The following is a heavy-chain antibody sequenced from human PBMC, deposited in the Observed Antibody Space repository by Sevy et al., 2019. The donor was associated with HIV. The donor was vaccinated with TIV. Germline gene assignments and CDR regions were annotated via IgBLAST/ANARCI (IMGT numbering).Heavy chain of an antibody. D-gene: IGHD6-13*01. CDR2: TRNKADSYTT. J-gene: IGHJ4*02. CDR3: ATHAGIAAAGRVFDY. V-gene: IGHV3-72*01. Sequence: GGSLRLSCAASGFTFSDHYMEWVRQAPGKGLEWVGRTRNKADSYTTEYAASVKGRFTIARDDSKNSLYLQMNSLKTEDTAVYYCATHAGIAAAGRVFDYWGQGSLVTVSS. CDR1: GFTFSDHY.